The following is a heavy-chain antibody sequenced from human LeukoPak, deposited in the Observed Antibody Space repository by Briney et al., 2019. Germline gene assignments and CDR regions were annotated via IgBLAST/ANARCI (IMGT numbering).Heavy chain of an antibody. V-gene: IGHV3-21*01. D-gene: IGHD6-19*01. J-gene: IGHJ4*02. CDR1: GFTFSSYS. CDR2: ISSSSSYI. Sequence: PGGSLRLSCAASGFTFSSYSMNWVRQAPGKGLEWVSSISSSSSYIYYADSVKGRFTISRDNAKNSQYLQMNSLRAEDTAVYYCAREAPRDGYSSGWYGNYFDYWGQGTLVTVSS. CDR3: AREAPRDGYSSGWYGNYFDY.